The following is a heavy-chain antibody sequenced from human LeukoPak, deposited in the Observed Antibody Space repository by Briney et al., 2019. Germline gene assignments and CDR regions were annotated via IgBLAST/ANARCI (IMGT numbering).Heavy chain of an antibody. D-gene: IGHD5-24*01. V-gene: IGHV1-24*01. Sequence: ASVKVSCKLSGNTLTEFSMHWVRQAPGKGLEWMGGFDPEDGKTIYAQKFQGRVTMTEDTSTDTAYMELSSLRSEDTAVYYCATAEMATVPGAFDIWGQGTMVTVSS. CDR2: FDPEDGKT. J-gene: IGHJ3*02. CDR3: ATAEMATVPGAFDI. CDR1: GNTLTEFS.